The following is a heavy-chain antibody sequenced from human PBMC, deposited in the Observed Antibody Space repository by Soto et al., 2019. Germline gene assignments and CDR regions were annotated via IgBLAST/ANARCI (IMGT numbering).Heavy chain of an antibody. CDR2: INHSGST. V-gene: IGHV4-34*01. CDR3: ASTVTQPTGGDY. J-gene: IGHJ4*02. CDR1: GGSFSGYY. Sequence: SETLSLTCAVYGGSFSGYYWSWIRQPPGKGLEWIGEINHSGSTNYNPSLKSRVTISVDTSKNQFSLKLSSVTAADTAVYYCASTVTQPTGGDYWGQGTLVTVSS. D-gene: IGHD4-17*01.